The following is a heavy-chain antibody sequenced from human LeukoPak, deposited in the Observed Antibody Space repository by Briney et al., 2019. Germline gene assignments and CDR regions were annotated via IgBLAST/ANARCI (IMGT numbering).Heavy chain of an antibody. Sequence: SETLSLTCTVSGCSISSYYWSWIRQPPGKGLEWIGYIYYSGSTNYNPSLKGRVTMSVDTSKNQFSLKLSSVTAADTAVYYCARDKGYYYYYMGVWGKGTTVTVSS. J-gene: IGHJ6*03. V-gene: IGHV4-59*12. CDR3: ARDKGYYYYYMGV. CDR1: GCSISSYY. CDR2: IYYSGST.